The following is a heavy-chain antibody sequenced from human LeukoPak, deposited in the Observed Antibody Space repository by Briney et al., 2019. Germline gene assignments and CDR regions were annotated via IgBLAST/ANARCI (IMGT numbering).Heavy chain of an antibody. CDR2: INQDGSKG. CDR3: TRENWSQDY. CDR1: GFTFTNYF. D-gene: IGHD1-1*01. V-gene: IGHV3-7*01. J-gene: IGHJ4*02. Sequence: GGSLRLSCAASGFTFTNYFMTWVRQAPGKGLEWVAHINQDGSKGNYVDSVRGRFTISRDNAKNSLYLQMDSLRAEDTATYYCTRENWSQDYWGQGTLVTVSS.